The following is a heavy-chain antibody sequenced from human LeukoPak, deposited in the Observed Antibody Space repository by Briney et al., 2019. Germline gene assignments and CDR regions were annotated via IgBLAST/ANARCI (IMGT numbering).Heavy chain of an antibody. V-gene: IGHV3-30*18. J-gene: IGHJ4*02. CDR3: AHDYYDSSGYYRQIPYFDY. D-gene: IGHD3-22*01. CDR1: GFTFSSYG. Sequence: SLRLSCAASGFTFSSYGMRWVRQAPGKGLEWVAVISYDGSNKYYADSVKGRFTISRDNSKNTLYLQMNSLRAEDTAVYYCAHDYYDSSGYYRQIPYFDYWGQGTLVTVSS. CDR2: ISYDGSNK.